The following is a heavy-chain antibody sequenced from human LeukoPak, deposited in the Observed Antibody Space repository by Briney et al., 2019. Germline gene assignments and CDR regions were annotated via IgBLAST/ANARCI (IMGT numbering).Heavy chain of an antibody. CDR2: MLKSGST. J-gene: IGHJ5*02. CDR3: AKDLTFGDGRWEFVP. CDR1: GFSLSSYA. D-gene: IGHD4-17*01. V-gene: IGHV3-23*01. Sequence: GGSLRLSCVASGFSLSSYAMGWVRQASGKGPEWVSGMLKSGSTFYSDSVKGRFTISRDSSTNTLYLQMNSLRSEDTAIYSCAKDLTFGDGRWEFVPWGQGTLVTVSS.